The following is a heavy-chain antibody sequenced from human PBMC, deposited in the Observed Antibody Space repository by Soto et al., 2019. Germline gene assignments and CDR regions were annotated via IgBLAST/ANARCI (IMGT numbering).Heavy chain of an antibody. CDR3: AGSRGYFEN. CDR2: IYYSGTT. Sequence: SETLSLTCTVSGGSISSSYWSWIRQPPGKGLEWIGYIYYSGTTNYNPALKSRVSISVDTSKNQFSLKLRSVTAADTAVYYCAGSRGYFENWGQGTLVTVSS. CDR1: GGSISSSY. J-gene: IGHJ4*02. V-gene: IGHV4-59*01.